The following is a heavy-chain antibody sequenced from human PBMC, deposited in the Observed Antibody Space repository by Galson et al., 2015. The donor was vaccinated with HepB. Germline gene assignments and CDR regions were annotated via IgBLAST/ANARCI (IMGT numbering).Heavy chain of an antibody. Sequence: GWIRQPPGKGLEWIGSNFYSGSTYYNPSLKGRVTISVETSKNQLSLKVNSVTAADTAFYYCASGRRDGYRYFDYWGQGTLVTVSS. CDR3: ASGRRDGYRYFDY. D-gene: IGHD5-24*01. V-gene: IGHV4-39*01. CDR2: NFYSGST. J-gene: IGHJ4*02.